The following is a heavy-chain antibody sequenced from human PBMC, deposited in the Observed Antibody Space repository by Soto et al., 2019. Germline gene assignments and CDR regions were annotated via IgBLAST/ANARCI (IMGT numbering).Heavy chain of an antibody. CDR3: ARDWWHTETYS. CDR1: GFTFSDSS. CDR2: ISYSVNYI. J-gene: IGHJ4*02. Sequence: EVQLVESGGGLVQPGGSLRLSCAASGFTFSDSSMNWVRQAPGKGLEWVSYISYSVNYIEYADSVKGRFTVSRDNAKNSLYLHMNSLRDEDTAVYYCARDWWHTETYSWGQGTLVTVSS. V-gene: IGHV3-48*02. D-gene: IGHD4-17*01.